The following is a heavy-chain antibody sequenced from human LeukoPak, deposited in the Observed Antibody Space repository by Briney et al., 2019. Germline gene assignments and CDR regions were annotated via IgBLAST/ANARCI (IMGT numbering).Heavy chain of an antibody. CDR3: ARTILMATISYFDY. Sequence: GGSLRLSCAASGFTFSSYAMHWVRQAPGKGLEWVSYISCSDSTIYYADSVKGRFTISRDNAKNSLYLQMNSLRAGDTAVYYCARTILMATISYFDYWGQGTLVTVSS. CDR2: ISCSDSTI. J-gene: IGHJ4*02. CDR1: GFTFSSYA. V-gene: IGHV3-48*03. D-gene: IGHD5-24*01.